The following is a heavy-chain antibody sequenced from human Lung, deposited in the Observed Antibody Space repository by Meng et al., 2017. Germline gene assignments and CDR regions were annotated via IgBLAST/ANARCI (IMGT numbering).Heavy chain of an antibody. CDR1: GGSFSVYY. V-gene: IGHV4-34*01. Sequence: QVQRQALGAVLVKPSETLSVSGCVSGGSFSVYYWSWIRQPPGKGLEWIGEINHSGSTNYNPSLESRATISVDTSQNNLSLKLSSVTAADSAVYYCARGPTTMAHDFDYWGQGTLVTVSS. CDR3: ARGPTTMAHDFDY. CDR2: INHSGST. J-gene: IGHJ4*02. D-gene: IGHD4-11*01.